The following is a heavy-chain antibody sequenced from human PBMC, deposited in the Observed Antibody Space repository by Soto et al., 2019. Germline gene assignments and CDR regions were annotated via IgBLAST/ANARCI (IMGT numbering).Heavy chain of an antibody. D-gene: IGHD4-4*01. Sequence: GGSLRLSCAASGFSFSTYAMTWVRQAPGKGLEWVSTISHSGAKTYYANSVKGRFTISRDNSIDTLYLQMNSLRVEDTVFYYCVYHYNNYESYNWGQGTLVTVSS. J-gene: IGHJ1*01. V-gene: IGHV3-23*01. CDR3: VYHYNNYESYN. CDR2: ISHSGAKT. CDR1: GFSFSTYA.